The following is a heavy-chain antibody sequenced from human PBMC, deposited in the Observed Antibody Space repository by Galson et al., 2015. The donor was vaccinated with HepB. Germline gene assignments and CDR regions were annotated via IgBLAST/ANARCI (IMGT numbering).Heavy chain of an antibody. CDR1: GYTFTGYY. CDR2: INPNSGGT. V-gene: IGHV1-2*06. D-gene: IGHD5-12*01. J-gene: IGHJ4*02. Sequence: SVKVSCKASGYTFTGYYMHWVRQAPGQGLEWMGRINPNSGGTNYAQKFQGRVTMTRDTSISTAYMELSRLRSDDTAVYYCAREGSGYDPQGDFDYWGQGTLVTVSS. CDR3: AREGSGYDPQGDFDY.